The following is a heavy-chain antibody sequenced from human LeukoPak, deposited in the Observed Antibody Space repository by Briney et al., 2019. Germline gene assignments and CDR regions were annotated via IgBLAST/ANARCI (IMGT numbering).Heavy chain of an antibody. CDR1: GYTFTTYG. V-gene: IGHV7-4-1*02. D-gene: IGHD2-2*01. CDR2: IHTNTGNP. J-gene: IGHJ6*02. Sequence: ASVKVSCKASGYTFTTYGMNWVRQAPGQGLEWMGWIHTNTGNPTYAQGFTGRFVFSLDTSVSTAYLQISNLMAEDTAVYYCARWGGVVVPAANYYYGMDVWGQGTTVTVSS. CDR3: ARWGGVVVPAANYYYGMDV.